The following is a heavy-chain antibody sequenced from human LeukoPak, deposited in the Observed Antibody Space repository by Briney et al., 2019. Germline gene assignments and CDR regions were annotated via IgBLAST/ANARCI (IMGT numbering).Heavy chain of an antibody. CDR1: GDSISSYY. J-gene: IGHJ4*02. CDR2: IYYIGST. V-gene: IGHV4-59*01. D-gene: IGHD3-22*01. Sequence: PSETLSLTCTVSGDSISSYYWSWIRQPPGKGLEWIGYIYYIGSTNYNPSLRSRVTISVDTSKNQFSLKLNSVTAADTAVYYCARDYGGYYDSSGPLGIWGQGTLVTVSS. CDR3: ARDYGGYYDSSGPLGI.